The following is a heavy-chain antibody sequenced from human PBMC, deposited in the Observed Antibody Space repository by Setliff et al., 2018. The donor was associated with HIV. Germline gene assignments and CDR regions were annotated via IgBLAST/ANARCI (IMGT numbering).Heavy chain of an antibody. Sequence: SETLSLTCALYGGSFSDYYWSWIRQPPGMGLEWIGEVNRGRRTNYNPSLKSRVTISLDTSKNQFSLNLSSVTAADTAVYYCARRSPGGGYYMDVWGKGTTVTVSS. J-gene: IGHJ6*03. V-gene: IGHV4-34*01. D-gene: IGHD3-16*01. CDR2: VNRGRRT. CDR3: ARRSPGGGYYMDV. CDR1: GGSFSDYY.